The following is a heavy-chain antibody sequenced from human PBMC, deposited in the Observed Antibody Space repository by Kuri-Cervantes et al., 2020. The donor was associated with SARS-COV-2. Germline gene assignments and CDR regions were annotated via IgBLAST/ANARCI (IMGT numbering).Heavy chain of an antibody. CDR3: ARQLSSGWYPYYYGMDV. J-gene: IGHJ6*02. CDR1: GGSISSSSYY. D-gene: IGHD6-19*01. V-gene: IGHV4-39*01. CDR2: IYYSGST. Sequence: SETLSLTCTVSGGSISSSSYYWGWIRQPPGKGLEWIGSIYYSGSTNYNPSLKSRVTISVDTSKNQFSLKLSSVTAADTAVYYCARQLSSGWYPYYYGMDVWGQGTTVTVSS.